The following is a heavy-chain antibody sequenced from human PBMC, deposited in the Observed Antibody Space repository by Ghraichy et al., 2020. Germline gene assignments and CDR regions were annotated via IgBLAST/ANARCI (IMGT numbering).Heavy chain of an antibody. CDR2: IYYSGST. Sequence: TLSLTCTVSGGSISSSSYYWGWIRQPPGKGLEWIGSIYYSGSTYYNPSLKSRVTISVDTSKNQFSLKLSSVTAADTAVYYCARPGGSGYSSGFGMWGQGTMVTVS. CDR1: GGSISSSSYY. V-gene: IGHV4-39*01. CDR3: ARPGGSGYSSGFGM. D-gene: IGHD6-19*01. J-gene: IGHJ3*01.